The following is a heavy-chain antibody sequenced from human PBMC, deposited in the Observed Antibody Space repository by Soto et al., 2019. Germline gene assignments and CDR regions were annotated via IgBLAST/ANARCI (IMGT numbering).Heavy chain of an antibody. CDR2: MWYDGTNK. V-gene: IGHV3-33*01. CDR1: GFTFRIYS. Sequence: QVQLVESGGGVVQPGRSLRLSCAASGFTFRIYSMHWVRQSTGKGLEWVAVMWYDGTNKYYGESVKGRFTIYRDNSENTLYLQMNSVRVEDTAVYYCARDATFGTKGGSFDIWGHGTLVTVSS. D-gene: IGHD3-16*01. J-gene: IGHJ3*02. CDR3: ARDATFGTKGGSFDI.